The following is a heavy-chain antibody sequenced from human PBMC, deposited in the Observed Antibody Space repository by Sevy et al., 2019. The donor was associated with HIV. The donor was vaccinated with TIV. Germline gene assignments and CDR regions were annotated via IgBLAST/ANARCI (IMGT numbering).Heavy chain of an antibody. V-gene: IGHV4-39*01. Sequence: SETLSLTCTVSGGSISSSSYYWGWIRQPPGKGLEWIGSIYYSGSTYYNPSLKSRVTISVDTSKNQFSLKLSSVTAADTAVYYCVRHGGEYCSGGSCYPLGTNYYYYGMDVWGQGTTVTVSS. CDR3: VRHGGEYCSGGSCYPLGTNYYYYGMDV. J-gene: IGHJ6*02. CDR1: GGSISSSSYY. CDR2: IYYSGST. D-gene: IGHD2-15*01.